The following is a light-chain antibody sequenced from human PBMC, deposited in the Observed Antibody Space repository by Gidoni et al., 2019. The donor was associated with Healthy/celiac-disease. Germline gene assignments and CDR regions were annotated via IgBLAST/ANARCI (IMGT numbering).Light chain of an antibody. CDR1: QSISSY. V-gene: IGKV1-39*01. Sequence: DIQMTQSGTSLYESVGERVTITCRASQSISSYLNWYQQKPGKAPKLLIYAASSLQSWVPSRFCGSGSGTDFTLTISSLQPEDFATYYCQQSYSTPVYTFGQGTKLEIK. J-gene: IGKJ2*01. CDR3: QQSYSTPVYT. CDR2: AAS.